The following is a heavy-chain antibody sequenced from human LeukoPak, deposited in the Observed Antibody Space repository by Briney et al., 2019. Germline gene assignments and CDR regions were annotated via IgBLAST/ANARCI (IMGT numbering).Heavy chain of an antibody. Sequence: GGSLRLSCAASGFTFSSYWMSWVRQAPGKGLEWVANIKQDGSEKYYVDSVKGRFTISRDNAENSLFLQMNSLRAEDTAVYYCARGDCNGGSCYLSLTTIDYWGQGTLVTVSS. D-gene: IGHD2-15*01. CDR3: ARGDCNGGSCYLSLTTIDY. CDR1: GFTFSSYW. CDR2: IKQDGSEK. V-gene: IGHV3-7*04. J-gene: IGHJ4*02.